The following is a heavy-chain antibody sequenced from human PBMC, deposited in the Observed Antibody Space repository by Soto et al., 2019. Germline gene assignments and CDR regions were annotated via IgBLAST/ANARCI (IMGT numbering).Heavy chain of an antibody. V-gene: IGHV1-69*02. J-gene: IGHJ4*02. Sequence: QVQLVQSGAEVKKPGSSVKVSCKASGGTFSSYTISWVRQAPGQGLEWMGRIIPILGIANYAQKFQGRVTXXAXKXXSTAYMELSSLRSEDTAVYYCARGIPNDYGDLIDYWGQGTLVTVSS. CDR1: GGTFSSYT. D-gene: IGHD4-17*01. CDR2: IIPILGIA. CDR3: ARGIPNDYGDLIDY.